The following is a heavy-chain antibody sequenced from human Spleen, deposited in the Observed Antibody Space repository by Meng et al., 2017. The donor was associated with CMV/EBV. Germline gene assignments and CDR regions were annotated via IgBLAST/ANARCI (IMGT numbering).Heavy chain of an antibody. CDR2: ITSDGSGT. CDR1: GFNFSIHA. D-gene: IGHD3-22*01. Sequence: GGSLRLSCAASGFNFSIHAMAWVRQAPGKGLVWVSRITSDGSGTTYADSVKGRFAISRDNAKNTLYLQMNSLRAEDTAVYYCAREYRLKYDSSGFDFWGQGTLVTVSS. V-gene: IGHV3-74*01. CDR3: AREYRLKYDSSGFDF. J-gene: IGHJ4*02.